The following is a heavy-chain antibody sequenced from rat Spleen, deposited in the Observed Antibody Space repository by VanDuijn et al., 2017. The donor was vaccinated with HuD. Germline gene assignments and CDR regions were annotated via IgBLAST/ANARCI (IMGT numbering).Heavy chain of an antibody. CDR2: ISYDGSST. V-gene: IGHV5-29*01. Sequence: EVQLVESDGGLVQPGRSPKLSCAASGFTFSDYYMAWVRQAPTKGLEWVATISYDGSSTYYRDSVKGRFTISRDNAKSTLYLQMDSLRSEDTATYYCARSVFDYWGQGVMVTVSS. J-gene: IGHJ2*01. CDR3: ARSVFDY. CDR1: GFTFSDYY.